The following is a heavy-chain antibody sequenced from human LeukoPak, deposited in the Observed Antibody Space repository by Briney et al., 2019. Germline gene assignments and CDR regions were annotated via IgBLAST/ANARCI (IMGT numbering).Heavy chain of an antibody. CDR2: IIPIFGTA. D-gene: IGHD2-8*02. J-gene: IGHJ5*02. CDR3: ARVRGGVRWFDP. V-gene: IGHV1-69*06. CDR1: GYTFTSYD. Sequence: ASVKVSCKASGYTFTSYDINWVRQATGQGLEWMGGIIPIFGTANYAQKFQGRVTITADKSTSTAYVELSSLRSEDTAVYYCARVRGGVRWFDPWGQGTLVTVSS.